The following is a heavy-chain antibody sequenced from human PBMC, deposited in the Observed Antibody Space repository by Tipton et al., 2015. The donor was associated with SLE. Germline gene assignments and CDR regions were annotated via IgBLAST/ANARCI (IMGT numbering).Heavy chain of an antibody. V-gene: IGHV4-34*01. CDR1: GGSFSGYY. D-gene: IGHD3-10*01. CDR3: ASPGTYGSGSFDP. CDR2: INHSGST. J-gene: IGHJ5*02. Sequence: TLSLTCAVYGGSFSGYYWSWIRQSPGKGLEWIGDINHSGSTNYNPSLKSRLTISLDTSKNQFSLKLKSVTAADTAVYYCASPGTYGSGSFDPWGQGTQVIVSS.